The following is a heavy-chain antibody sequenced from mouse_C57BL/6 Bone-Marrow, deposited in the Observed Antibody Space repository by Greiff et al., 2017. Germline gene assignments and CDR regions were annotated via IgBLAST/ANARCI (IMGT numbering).Heavy chain of an antibody. CDR1: GYTFTDYY. CDR2: INPYNGGT. CDR3: ARWESYAMDY. Sequence: EVKLQQSGPVLVKPGASVKMSCKASGYTFTDYYMNWVKQSHGKSLEWIGVINPYNGGTSYNQKFKGKDTLTVDKSSSTAYMELNSLTSEDSAVYYCARWESYAMDYWGQGTSVTVSS. V-gene: IGHV1-19*01. J-gene: IGHJ4*01. D-gene: IGHD4-1*01.